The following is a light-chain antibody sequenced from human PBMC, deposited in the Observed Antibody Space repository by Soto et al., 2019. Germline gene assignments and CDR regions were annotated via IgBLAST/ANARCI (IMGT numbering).Light chain of an antibody. CDR3: QQYGSSGT. CDR2: GAS. Sequence: DIVLTQSPATLSLSPGERATLSCRASQSVSSNLAWYQQKPGQAPRLLIYGASNRATGIPDRFSGSGSGTDFTLTISRLEPEDFAVYYCQQYGSSGTFGQGTRWIS. V-gene: IGKV3-20*01. CDR1: QSVSSN. J-gene: IGKJ1*01.